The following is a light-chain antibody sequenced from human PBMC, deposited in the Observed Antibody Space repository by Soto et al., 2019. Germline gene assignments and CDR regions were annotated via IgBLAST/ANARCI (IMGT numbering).Light chain of an antibody. CDR2: GNS. J-gene: IGLJ3*02. CDR1: SSNIGAGYD. V-gene: IGLV1-40*01. Sequence: QAVLTQPPSVSGAPGQRVTISCTGSSSNIGAGYDVHWYQQLPGTAPKLLIYGNSNRPSGVPDRFSGSKSGTSASLAITGLQAEDEADYCCQSYDSRLSGSVFGGGTQLTVL. CDR3: QSYDSRLSGSV.